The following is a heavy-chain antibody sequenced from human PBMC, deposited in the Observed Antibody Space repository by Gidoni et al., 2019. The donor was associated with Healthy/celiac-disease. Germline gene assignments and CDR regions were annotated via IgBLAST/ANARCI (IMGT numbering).Heavy chain of an antibody. D-gene: IGHD3-10*01. V-gene: IGHV3-30-3*01. CDR1: GFTFSSYA. Sequence: QVQLVESGGGVVQPGRSLRLSCAASGFTFSSYAMHWVRQAPGKGLEWVAVISYDGSNKYYADSVKGRFTISRDNSKNTLYLQMNSLRAEDTAVYYCARGAIGVQGVMRDYYGMDVWGQGTTVTVSS. CDR2: ISYDGSNK. CDR3: ARGAIGVQGVMRDYYGMDV. J-gene: IGHJ6*02.